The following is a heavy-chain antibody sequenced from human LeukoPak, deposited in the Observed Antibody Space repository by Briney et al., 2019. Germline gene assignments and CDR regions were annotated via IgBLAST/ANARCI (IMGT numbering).Heavy chain of an antibody. V-gene: IGHV3-11*01. CDR3: ARDRRATMIVVGASYDY. D-gene: IGHD3-22*01. Sequence: GSLRLSCAASGFTFSDYYMSWIRQAPGKGLEWVSYISSSGSTIYYADSVKGRFTISRDNAKNSLYLQMNSLRAEDTAVYYCARDRRATMIVVGASYDYWGQGTLVTVSS. CDR2: ISSSGSTI. CDR1: GFTFSDYY. J-gene: IGHJ4*02.